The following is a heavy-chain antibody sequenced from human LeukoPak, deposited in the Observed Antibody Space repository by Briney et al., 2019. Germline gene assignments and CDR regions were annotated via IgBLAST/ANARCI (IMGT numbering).Heavy chain of an antibody. J-gene: IGHJ4*02. CDR3: ARSAAAGTFPDY. CDR2: ISSSGSTI. D-gene: IGHD6-13*01. V-gene: IGHV3-48*03. CDR1: GFTFSSFE. Sequence: GGSLRLSCAASGFTFSSFEMNWVRQAPGKGLEWVSYISSSGSTIYYADSVKGRFTISRDNAKNSLYLQMNSLRVEDTAVCYCARSAAAGTFPDYWGQGTLVTVSS.